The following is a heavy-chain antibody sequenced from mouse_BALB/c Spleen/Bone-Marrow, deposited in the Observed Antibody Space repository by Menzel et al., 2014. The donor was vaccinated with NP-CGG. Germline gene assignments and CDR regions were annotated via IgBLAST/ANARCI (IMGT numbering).Heavy chain of an antibody. CDR3: AREGSTMITTAFAY. CDR2: IWAGGGT. J-gene: IGHJ3*01. Sequence: QVQLKESGSGLVSPSQSLSITCTVSGFSLTSYGVHWVRQPPGKGLEWLGVIWAGGGTNYNSALMSRLSISKDNSKSQVFLKMNSLQTDDTAMYYCAREGSTMITTAFAYWGQGTLVTVSA. CDR1: GFSLTSYG. V-gene: IGHV2-9*02. D-gene: IGHD2-4*01.